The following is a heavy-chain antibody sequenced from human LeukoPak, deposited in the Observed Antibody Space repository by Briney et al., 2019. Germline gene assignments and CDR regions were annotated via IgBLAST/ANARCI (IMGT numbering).Heavy chain of an antibody. Sequence: SETLSLTCTVSGGSISSSSYYWGWIRLPPGKGLEWIGSIYYSGSTYYNPSLKSRVTISVDTSKNQFSLKLSSVTAADTAVYYCARHFYDGRTWYYDSSGYYYFDYWGQGTLVTVSS. D-gene: IGHD3-22*01. CDR1: GGSISSSSYY. J-gene: IGHJ4*02. CDR3: ARHFYDGRTWYYDSSGYYYFDY. CDR2: IYYSGST. V-gene: IGHV4-39*01.